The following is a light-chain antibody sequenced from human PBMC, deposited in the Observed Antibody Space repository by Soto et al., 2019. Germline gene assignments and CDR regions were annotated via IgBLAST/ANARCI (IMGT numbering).Light chain of an antibody. Sequence: VLTQSPGTLSLSPGERATLSCRASQSVGSSYLAWYQQTPGQAPRLLIYGASSRATGIPDRFSGSGSGTDFTLTISRLEPEDFAVYYCQQYGNSPFTFGQGTRLEIK. V-gene: IGKV3-20*01. CDR1: QSVGSSY. CDR2: GAS. J-gene: IGKJ5*01. CDR3: QQYGNSPFT.